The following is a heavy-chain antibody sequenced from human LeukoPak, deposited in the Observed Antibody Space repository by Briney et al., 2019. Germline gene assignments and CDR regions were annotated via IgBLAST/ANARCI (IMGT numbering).Heavy chain of an antibody. Sequence: PSGTLSLTCAVSGGSPSSNNWWSWVRQPPGKGLEWIGEIYHSGSANYNPSLKSRVTISVDKSKNQFSLKLSSVTAADTAVYYCANKRNTAPYYFDYWGQGSLVTVSS. J-gene: IGHJ4*02. V-gene: IGHV4-4*02. CDR2: IYHSGSA. D-gene: IGHD5-18*01. CDR3: ANKRNTAPYYFDY. CDR1: GGSPSSNNW.